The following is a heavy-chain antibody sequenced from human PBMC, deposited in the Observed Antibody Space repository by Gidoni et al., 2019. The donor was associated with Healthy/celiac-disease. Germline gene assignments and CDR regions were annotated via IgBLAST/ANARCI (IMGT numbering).Heavy chain of an antibody. CDR1: GFTFSSNA. CDR3: ANAQIVPATATPDY. Sequence: EVQLVESGGGLVQPGGSLRLSCAASGFTFSSNARSWVRQAPGKGLEWVAAISGSGGSTYYADSVKGRCTISRDNSKNTLYLQMNSLRAEDTAVYYCANAQIVPATATPDYWGQGTLVTVSS. J-gene: IGHJ4*02. V-gene: IGHV3-23*04. CDR2: ISGSGGST. D-gene: IGHD2-2*01.